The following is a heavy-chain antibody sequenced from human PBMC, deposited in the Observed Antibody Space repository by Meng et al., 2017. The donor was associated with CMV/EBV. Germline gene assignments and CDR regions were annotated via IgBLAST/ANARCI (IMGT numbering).Heavy chain of an antibody. CDR3: AREIAAANPGSYYFDY. D-gene: IGHD6-13*01. J-gene: IGHJ4*02. Sequence: SVKVSCKASGCTFSSYAISWVRQAPGQGLEWMGGIIPIFGTANYAQKFQGRVTITTDESTSTAYMELSGLRSEDTAVYYCAREIAAANPGSYYFDYWGQGTLVTVSS. CDR2: IIPIFGTA. V-gene: IGHV1-69*05. CDR1: GCTFSSYA.